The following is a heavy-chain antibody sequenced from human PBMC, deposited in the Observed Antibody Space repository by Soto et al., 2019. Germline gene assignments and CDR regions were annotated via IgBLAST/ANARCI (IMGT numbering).Heavy chain of an antibody. D-gene: IGHD3-9*01. Sequence: TGGSLRLSCAASGFTFSSYSMNWVRQAPGKGLEWVSSISSSSSYIYYADSVRGRFTISRDNAKNSLYLQMNSLRAEDTAVYYCAKSFFEWLFRQNWFDPWGQGTLVTV. CDR1: GFTFSSYS. V-gene: IGHV3-21*01. CDR3: AKSFFEWLFRQNWFDP. J-gene: IGHJ5*02. CDR2: ISSSSSYI.